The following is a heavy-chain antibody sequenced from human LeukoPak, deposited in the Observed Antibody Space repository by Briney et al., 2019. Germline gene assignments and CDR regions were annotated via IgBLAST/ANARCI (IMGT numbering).Heavy chain of an antibody. CDR2: ISSRSTYI. Sequence: PGGSLRLSCAASGFTFSSYSMNWVRQAPGKGLEWVSSISSRSTYIYHADSVKGRFTISRDNSKNTLYLQMNSLRAEDTAAYYCAKVVDTAMVFDYWGQGTLVTVSS. CDR3: AKVVDTAMVFDY. D-gene: IGHD5-18*01. CDR1: GFTFSSYS. J-gene: IGHJ4*02. V-gene: IGHV3-21*04.